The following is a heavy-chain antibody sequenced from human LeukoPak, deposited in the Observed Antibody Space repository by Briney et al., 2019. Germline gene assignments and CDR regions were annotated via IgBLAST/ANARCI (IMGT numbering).Heavy chain of an antibody. CDR3: ARQGYDILTGYDY. D-gene: IGHD3-9*01. CDR2: IYYSGST. V-gene: IGHV4-61*01. J-gene: IGHJ4*02. Sequence: SETLSLTCTVSGYSISNGYYWSWIRQPPGKGLEWIGYIYYSGSTNYNPSLKSRVTISVDTSKNQFSLKLSSVTAADTAVYYCARQGYDILTGYDYWGQGTLVTVSS. CDR1: GYSISNGYY.